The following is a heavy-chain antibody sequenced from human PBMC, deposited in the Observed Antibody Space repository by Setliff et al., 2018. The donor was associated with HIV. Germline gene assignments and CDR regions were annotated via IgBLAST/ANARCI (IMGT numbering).Heavy chain of an antibody. J-gene: IGHJ1*01. Sequence: SETLSLTCTVSGGSINSRSYYWAWIRQPPGKGLEWVASIYFSGTPYYNPSLKNRVTISVDTSKNQFSLKLNSVTAADTAVYYCARQWRDQYNSGVSTEYFQHWGLGTLVTV. V-gene: IGHV4-39*01. CDR3: ARQWRDQYNSGVSTEYFQH. CDR2: IYFSGTP. D-gene: IGHD3-22*01. CDR1: GGSINSRSYY.